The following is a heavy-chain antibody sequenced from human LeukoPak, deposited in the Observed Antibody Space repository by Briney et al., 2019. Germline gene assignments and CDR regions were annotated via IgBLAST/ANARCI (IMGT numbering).Heavy chain of an antibody. CDR1: GFTFSSFS. Sequence: GGSLRLSCAASGFTFSSFSMNWVRQAPGKGLEWVSIISSSGIYIYYTALVKGRFAISRDNAKNSLYLQMTSLRAEDTGIYYCARGNMGDFWSGYSRRFDPWGQGTLVTVSS. D-gene: IGHD3-3*01. V-gene: IGHV3-21*01. CDR3: ARGNMGDFWSGYSRRFDP. CDR2: ISSSGIYI. J-gene: IGHJ5*02.